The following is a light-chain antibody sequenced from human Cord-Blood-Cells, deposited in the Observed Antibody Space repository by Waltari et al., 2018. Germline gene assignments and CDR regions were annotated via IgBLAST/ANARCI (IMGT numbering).Light chain of an antibody. CDR3: CSYAGSYTYV. V-gene: IGLV2-11*01. CDR2: DVS. J-gene: IGLJ1*01. Sequence: QSALTQPRSVSGSPGQAVTILFTGTSSDVGGYNYVSWYQQHPGKAPKLMIYDVSKRPSGVPDRFSGSKSGNTASLTISGLQAEDEADYYCCSYAGSYTYVFGTGTKVTVL. CDR1: SSDVGGYNY.